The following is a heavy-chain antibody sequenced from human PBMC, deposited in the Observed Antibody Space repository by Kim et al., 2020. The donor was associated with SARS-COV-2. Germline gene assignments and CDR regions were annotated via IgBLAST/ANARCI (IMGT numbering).Heavy chain of an antibody. V-gene: IGHV3-23*01. CDR3: AKDRRYFDWSTFLHAFDI. Sequence: KGRFTISRDNSKNTLYLQMNSLRAEDTAVYYCAKDRRYFDWSTFLHAFDIWGQGTMVTVSS. J-gene: IGHJ3*02. D-gene: IGHD3-9*01.